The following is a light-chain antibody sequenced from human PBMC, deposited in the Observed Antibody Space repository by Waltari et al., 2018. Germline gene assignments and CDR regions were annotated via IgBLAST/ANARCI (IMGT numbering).Light chain of an antibody. CDR1: RSVSSTY. CDR3: QHRDHWPPDAT. CDR2: GAS. J-gene: IGKJ3*01. Sequence: EIVLTQSPGTLSLSPGERASLSCRASRSVSSTYLAWYQQKPGQAPRLLIYGASSRATGIPARFSGSGSGTDFTLTIISLEPEDFAVYYCQHRDHWPPDATFGPGTKVDI. V-gene: IGKV3D-20*02.